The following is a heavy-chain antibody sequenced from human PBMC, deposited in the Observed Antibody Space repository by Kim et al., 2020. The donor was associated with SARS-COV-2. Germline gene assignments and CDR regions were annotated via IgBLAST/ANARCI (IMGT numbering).Heavy chain of an antibody. CDR1: GFTFRSYE. J-gene: IGHJ6*02. CDR3: ARDLPARKDGESYDYYYNMDA. CDR2: IGRDGSTI. Sequence: GGSLRLSCAASGFTFRSYEMNWVRQAPGKGLEWVSYIGRDGSTIYYSDSVKGRFTISRDNAKNSLYLQMNSLRAEDTAVYYCARDLPARKDGESYDYYYNMDAWGHGTTVTVSS. V-gene: IGHV3-48*03.